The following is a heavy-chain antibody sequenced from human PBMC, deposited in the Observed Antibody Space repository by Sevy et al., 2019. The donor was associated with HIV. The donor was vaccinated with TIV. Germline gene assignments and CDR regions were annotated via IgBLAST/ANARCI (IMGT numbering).Heavy chain of an antibody. V-gene: IGHV4-59*01. CDR2: IYYSGST. CDR1: GGSISSYY. Sequence: SETLSLTCTVSGGSISSYYRSWIRQPPGKGLEWIGYIYYSGSTNYNPSLKSRVTISVDTSKNQFSLKLSSVTAADTAVYYCARDGPTGVDYWGQGTLVTVSS. CDR3: ARDGPTGVDY. D-gene: IGHD1-1*01. J-gene: IGHJ4*02.